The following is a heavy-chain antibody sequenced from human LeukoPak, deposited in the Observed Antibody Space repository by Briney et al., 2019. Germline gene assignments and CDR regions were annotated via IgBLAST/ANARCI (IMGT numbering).Heavy chain of an antibody. Sequence: PGGSLRLSCAASGFTFSSYGMHWVRQAPGKGLEWVAVISYDGSNKYYADSVKGRFTISGDNSKNTLYLQMNSLRAEDTAVYYCAKFPGIAAAGTFYWRQGTLVTVSS. CDR1: GFTFSSYG. V-gene: IGHV3-30*18. D-gene: IGHD6-13*01. CDR2: ISYDGSNK. J-gene: IGHJ4*02. CDR3: AKFPGIAAAGTFY.